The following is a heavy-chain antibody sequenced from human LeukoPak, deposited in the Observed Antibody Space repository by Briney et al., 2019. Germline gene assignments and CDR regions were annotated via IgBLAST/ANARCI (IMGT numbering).Heavy chain of an antibody. V-gene: IGHV1-18*01. Sequence: ASVKVSCKASGYTFTSQGISWVRQAPGQGLEWVGWISAYDGNTNYAQKFQGRVTMTTDTSTSTAHMELRSLRYDDTAVYYCARDGRFAAYEPDYWGQGTLVTVSS. CDR2: ISAYDGNT. D-gene: IGHD1-26*01. CDR1: GYTFTSQG. J-gene: IGHJ4*02. CDR3: ARDGRFAAYEPDY.